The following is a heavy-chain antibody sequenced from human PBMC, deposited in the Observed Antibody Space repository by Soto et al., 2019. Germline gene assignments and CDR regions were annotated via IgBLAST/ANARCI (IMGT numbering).Heavy chain of an antibody. CDR1: GGSISSGGYS. J-gene: IGHJ6*02. V-gene: IGHV4-30-2*01. Sequence: QLQLQESGSGLVKPSQTLSLTCAVSGGSISSGGYSWSWIRQPPGKGLEWIGYIYHSGSTYYNPSLKSRVTISVDRSKNQFSLKLSSVTAADTAVYYCARGPYYGGKFYYYYYGMDVWGQGTTVTVSS. D-gene: IGHD4-17*01. CDR2: IYHSGST. CDR3: ARGPYYGGKFYYYYYGMDV.